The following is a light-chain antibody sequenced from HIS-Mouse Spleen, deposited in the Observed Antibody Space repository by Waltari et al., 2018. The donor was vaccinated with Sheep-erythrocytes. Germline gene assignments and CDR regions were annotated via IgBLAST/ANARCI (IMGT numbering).Light chain of an antibody. J-gene: IGLJ1*01. CDR2: KDS. Sequence: SYELTQQPSVSVSLGQMARITCSGAALPKKYAYWYQQKPGQFPVLGIYKDSESPSGIPERFSGSRSGTIVTLTISGVQAEDEADYYCLSADSSGTYYVFGTGTKVTVL. CDR1: ALPKKY. V-gene: IGLV3-16*01. CDR3: LSADSSGTYYV.